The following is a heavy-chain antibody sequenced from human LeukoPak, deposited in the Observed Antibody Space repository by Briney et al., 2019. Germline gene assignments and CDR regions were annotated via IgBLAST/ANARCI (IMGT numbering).Heavy chain of an antibody. CDR2: IRFDGTTT. J-gene: IGHJ4*02. V-gene: IGHV3-30*02. CDR3: AKPSGNCVDY. D-gene: IGHD1-26*01. CDR1: GFTFSSYG. Sequence: GGSLRLSCAASGFTFSSYGMHWVRQAPDKGLEWVAFIRFDGTTTDYTDSVKGRFTISRDNSKNTLFLQMNSLRPEDTGVYFCAKPSGNCVDYWGQGTLVTVSS.